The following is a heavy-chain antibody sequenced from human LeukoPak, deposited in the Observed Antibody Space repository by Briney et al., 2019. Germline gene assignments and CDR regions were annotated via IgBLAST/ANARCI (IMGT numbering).Heavy chain of an antibody. D-gene: IGHD1-26*01. J-gene: IGHJ4*02. Sequence: PGGSLRLSCAVSGFTFRTYWMYWVRQVPGEGLVWVSRINEDGNITNYADSVKGRFSISRDNAKNTLYLQMNSLRAEDTAVYYCGRDLGGRSGYWGQGTLVTVSS. CDR2: INEDGNIT. V-gene: IGHV3-74*01. CDR1: GFTFRTYW. CDR3: GRDLGGRSGY.